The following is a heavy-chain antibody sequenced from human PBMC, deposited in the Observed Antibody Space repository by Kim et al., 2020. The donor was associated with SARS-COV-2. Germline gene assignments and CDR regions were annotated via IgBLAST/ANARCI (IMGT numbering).Heavy chain of an antibody. D-gene: IGHD3-3*01. J-gene: IGHJ5*02. Sequence: ATRLKGRVTMTTDTSTSTAYMGLRSLRSDDTAVYYCARVSTIFGVVLDPWGQGTLVTVSS. V-gene: IGHV1-18*01. CDR3: ARVSTIFGVVLDP.